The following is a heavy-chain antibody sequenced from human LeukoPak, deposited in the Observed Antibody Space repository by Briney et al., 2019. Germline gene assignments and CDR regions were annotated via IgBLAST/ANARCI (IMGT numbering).Heavy chain of an antibody. J-gene: IGHJ4*02. CDR1: GASISSGGDY. V-gene: IGHV4-31*03. Sequence: SETLSLTCTVSGASISSGGDYWNWIRQHPGKGLEWIGYIYYSGSTYYNPSLKSRVTISEDTSKNQFSLKLSSVTAADTAVYYCASRIGYSYGIDYWGQGTLVTVSS. CDR2: IYYSGST. D-gene: IGHD5-18*01. CDR3: ASRIGYSYGIDY.